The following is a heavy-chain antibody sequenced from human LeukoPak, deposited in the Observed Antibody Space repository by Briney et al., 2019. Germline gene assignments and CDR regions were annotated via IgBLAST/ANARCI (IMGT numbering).Heavy chain of an antibody. CDR1: GYTFTGYY. CDR2: INPNSGGT. D-gene: IGHD6-6*01. Sequence: GASVKVSCKASGYTFTGYYMHWVRQAPGQGLEWMGWINPNSGGTNYAQKFQGRVTMTRDTSISTAYMELSRLRSDDTAVYYCARILPPRGAARPGVDYWGQGTLVTVSS. CDR3: ARILPPRGAARPGVDY. V-gene: IGHV1-2*02. J-gene: IGHJ4*02.